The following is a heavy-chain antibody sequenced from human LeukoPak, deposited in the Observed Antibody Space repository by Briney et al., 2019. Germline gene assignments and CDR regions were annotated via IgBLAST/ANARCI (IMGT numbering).Heavy chain of an antibody. CDR1: GGSISSSSYY. Sequence: SETLSLTRTVSGGSISSSSYYWGWIRQPPGKGLEWIRSIYYSGNTYYNPSLKSRVTISVDTSKNQFSLKLSSMTAADTAVYYCARTPRDGYNSPYFDYWGQGTLVTVSS. V-gene: IGHV4-39*01. CDR2: IYYSGNT. D-gene: IGHD5-24*01. CDR3: ARTPRDGYNSPYFDY. J-gene: IGHJ4*02.